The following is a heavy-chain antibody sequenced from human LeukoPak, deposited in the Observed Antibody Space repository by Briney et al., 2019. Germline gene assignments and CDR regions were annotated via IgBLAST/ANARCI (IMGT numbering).Heavy chain of an antibody. Sequence: PGGSLRLSCAASGFTFSSYAMHWVRQAPGKGLEWVAVISYDGSNKYYADSVKGRFTISRDNSKNTLYLQVNSLRAEDTAVYYCARGSPYGDYFDYWGQGTLVTVSS. D-gene: IGHD4-17*01. CDR1: GFTFSSYA. J-gene: IGHJ4*02. V-gene: IGHV3-30-3*01. CDR2: ISYDGSNK. CDR3: ARGSPYGDYFDY.